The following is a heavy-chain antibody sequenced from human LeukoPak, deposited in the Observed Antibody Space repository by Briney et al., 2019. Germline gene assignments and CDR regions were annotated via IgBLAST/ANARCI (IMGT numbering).Heavy chain of an antibody. CDR1: GGSISSYY. CDR3: ARMGSRSGPYDAFDI. D-gene: IGHD3-10*01. J-gene: IGHJ3*02. CDR2: IYDGVRT. V-gene: IGHV4-59*01. Sequence: SETLSLTCTVSGGSISSYYWSWIRHPPGKGRGRSGYIYDGVRTNYNPSLKSRVALSVATSKNQFSLKLSSVTAAETAVYYCARMGSRSGPYDAFDIWGQGTMVTVSS.